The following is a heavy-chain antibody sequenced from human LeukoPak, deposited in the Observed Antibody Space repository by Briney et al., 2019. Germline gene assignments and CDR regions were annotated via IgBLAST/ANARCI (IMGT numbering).Heavy chain of an antibody. CDR2: INPNSGGT. V-gene: IGHV1-2*04. CDR3: ARDRSVVVPAAMPGYYYYGMDV. Sequence: ASVKVSCKASGYTFTGYYMHWVRQAPEQGLEWMGWINPNSGGTNYAQKFQGWVTMTRDTPISTAYMELSRLRSDDAAVYYCARDRSVVVPAAMPGYYYYGMDVWGKGTTVTVSS. J-gene: IGHJ6*04. CDR1: GYTFTGYY. D-gene: IGHD2-2*01.